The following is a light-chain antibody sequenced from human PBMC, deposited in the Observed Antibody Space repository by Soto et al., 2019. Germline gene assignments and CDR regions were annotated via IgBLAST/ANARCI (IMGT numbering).Light chain of an antibody. CDR3: QVWDSSSEHVV. Sequence: SYVLTQSPSVSVAPGQTARVTCGGNDIRFKSVHWYQQRSGQAPVLVVYNDRDRPSGIPERFSGSNSGNTATLTISGAEAGAEADYYCQVWDSSSEHVVFGGGTQLTVL. V-gene: IGLV3-21*02. CDR2: NDR. J-gene: IGLJ2*01. CDR1: DIRFKS.